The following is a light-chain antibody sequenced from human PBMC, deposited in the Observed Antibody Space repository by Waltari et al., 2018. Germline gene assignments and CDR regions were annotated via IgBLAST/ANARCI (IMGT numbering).Light chain of an antibody. Sequence: QSVLTQPPSVSEAPRQRVTISCSGSSSNIGNTAVNWYQQPPGKAPKLLIYYDDLLPSGVSDRFSGSKSGTSASLAISGLQSEDEADYYCAAWDDSLNAVVFGGGTKLTVL. CDR1: SSNIGNTA. CDR3: AAWDDSLNAVV. V-gene: IGLV1-36*01. J-gene: IGLJ2*01. CDR2: YDD.